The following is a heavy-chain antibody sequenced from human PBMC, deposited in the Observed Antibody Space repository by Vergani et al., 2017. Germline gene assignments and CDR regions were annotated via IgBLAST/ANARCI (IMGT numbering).Heavy chain of an antibody. CDR1: GGSISSGSYY. D-gene: IGHD4-17*01. CDR3: ARRIYGDYDYGMDV. J-gene: IGHJ6*02. CDR2: IYTSGST. Sequence: QVQLQESGPGLVKPSQTLSLTCTVSGGSISSGSYYWSWIRQPAGKGLEWIGRIYTSGSTNYNPSLKSRVTISVDTSKNQFSLKLSSVTAADTAVYYCARRIYGDYDYGMDVWGQGTTVTVSS. V-gene: IGHV4-61*02.